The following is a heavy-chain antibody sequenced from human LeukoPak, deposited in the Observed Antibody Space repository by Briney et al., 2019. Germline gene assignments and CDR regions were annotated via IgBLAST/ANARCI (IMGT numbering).Heavy chain of an antibody. CDR2: ISTGGGNT. CDR1: GFTFSSYT. CDR3: AKDGGLWISAHWGDS. D-gene: IGHD2-2*03. Sequence: PGGSLRLSCTASGFTFSSYTMSWVRQAPGKGLNWVSTISTGGGNTYYADSVQGRFTVSRDDSKNTLYLQMNSLRAEDTAVYYCAKDGGLWISAHWGDSWGRGTLVTVSS. J-gene: IGHJ4*02. V-gene: IGHV3-23*01.